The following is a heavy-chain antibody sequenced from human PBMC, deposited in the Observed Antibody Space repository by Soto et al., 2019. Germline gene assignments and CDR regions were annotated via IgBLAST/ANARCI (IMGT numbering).Heavy chain of an antibody. D-gene: IGHD3-10*01. CDR3: ARERYYYGSGDY. J-gene: IGHJ4*02. V-gene: IGHV3-7*01. CDR2: INEDGSEK. CDR1: GFTFSNYW. Sequence: EVQLVESGGGVVQPGGSLRLSCAASGFTFSNYWMSWVRQAPGKGLEWVANINEDGSEKNYVDSVKGQFTISRDNAKNSLYLQMNILRAEDTAVYYCARERYYYGSGDYWGQGTLVTVS.